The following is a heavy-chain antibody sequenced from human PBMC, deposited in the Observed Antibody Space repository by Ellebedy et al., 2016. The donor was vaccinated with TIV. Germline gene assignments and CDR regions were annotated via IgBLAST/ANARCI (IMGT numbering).Heavy chain of an antibody. CDR3: ARDIIYDSSGSDAFDI. J-gene: IGHJ3*02. D-gene: IGHD3-22*01. CDR2: IYSGGST. CDR1: GFTVSSNY. V-gene: IGHV3-66*01. Sequence: PGGSLRLSCAASGFTVSSNYMSWVRQAPGKGLEWVSVIYSGGSTYYADSVKGRFTISRDNSKNTLYLQMNSLRAEDTAVYYCARDIIYDSSGSDAFDIWGQGTMVTVSS.